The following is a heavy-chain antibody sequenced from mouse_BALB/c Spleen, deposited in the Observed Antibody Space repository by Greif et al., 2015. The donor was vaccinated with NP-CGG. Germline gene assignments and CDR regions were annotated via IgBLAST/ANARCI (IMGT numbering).Heavy chain of an antibody. V-gene: IGHV5-6-3*01. CDR1: GFTFSSYG. J-gene: IGHJ1*01. CDR3: AREGRNWYFDV. CDR2: INSNGGST. Sequence: DVKLVESGGGLVQPGGSLKLSCAASGFTFSSYGMSWVRQTPDKRLELVATINSNGGSTYYPDSVKGRFTISRDNAKNTLYLQMSSLKAEDTAMYYCAREGRNWYFDVWGAGTTVTVSS.